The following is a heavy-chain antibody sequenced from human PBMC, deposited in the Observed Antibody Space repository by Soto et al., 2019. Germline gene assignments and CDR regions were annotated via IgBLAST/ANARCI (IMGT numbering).Heavy chain of an antibody. J-gene: IGHJ4*02. Sequence: ASVKVSCKASGFTFTNSAIQWVRQAPGQGLEWMGIINPSGGSTSYAQKFQGRVTMTRDTSTSTVYMELSSLRSEDTAVYYCASGQQQLFDYWGQGTLVTVS. D-gene: IGHD6-13*01. V-gene: IGHV1-46*03. CDR2: INPSGGST. CDR1: GFTFTNSA. CDR3: ASGQQQLFDY.